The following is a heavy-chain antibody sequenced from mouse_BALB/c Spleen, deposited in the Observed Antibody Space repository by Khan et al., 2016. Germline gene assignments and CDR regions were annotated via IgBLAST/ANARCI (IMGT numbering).Heavy chain of an antibody. D-gene: IGHD2-3*01. Sequence: EVQLQESGGDLVQPGGSLRLSCATSGFTFTDYYMSWVRQPPGKALEWLGFIRNKANGYTTEYSASVKGRLTIARDNSQSILYLHMNTLRAEDRATYYCARDGYYPYAMDYWGQGTSVTVSS. V-gene: IGHV7-3*02. CDR1: GFTFTDYY. CDR2: IRNKANGYTT. CDR3: ARDGYYPYAMDY. J-gene: IGHJ4*01.